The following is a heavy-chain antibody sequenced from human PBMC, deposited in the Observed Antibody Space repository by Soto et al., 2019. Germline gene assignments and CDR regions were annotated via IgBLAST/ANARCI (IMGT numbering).Heavy chain of an antibody. CDR1: GFTFSSYG. CDR3: ARDRQQLVPRGMDV. CDR2: IWYDGSNK. Sequence: HPGGSLRLSCAASGFTFSSYGMHWVRQAPGKGLEWVAVIWYDGSNKYYADSVKGRFTISRDNSKNTLYLQMNSLRAEDTAVYYCARDRQQLVPRGMDVWGQGTTVTVSS. J-gene: IGHJ6*02. D-gene: IGHD6-13*01. V-gene: IGHV3-33*01.